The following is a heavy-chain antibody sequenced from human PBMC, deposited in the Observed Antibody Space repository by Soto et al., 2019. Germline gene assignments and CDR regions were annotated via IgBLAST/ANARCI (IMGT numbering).Heavy chain of an antibody. Sequence: WASVKVSCKASGYIFINYGITWVRQAPGQGLEWMGWISGYNGNTKYADKLQGRVTMTTDTSTTTAYMELMSLRSDDTAVYYCARDEVPAANWLDRWGQGTLVTVSS. CDR3: ARDEVPAANWLDR. D-gene: IGHD2-2*01. J-gene: IGHJ5*02. CDR1: GYIFINYG. CDR2: ISGYNGNT. V-gene: IGHV1-18*01.